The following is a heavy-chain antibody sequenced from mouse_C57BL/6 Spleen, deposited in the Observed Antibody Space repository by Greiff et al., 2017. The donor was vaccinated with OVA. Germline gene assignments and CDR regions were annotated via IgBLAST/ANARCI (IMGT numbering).Heavy chain of an antibody. J-gene: IGHJ3*01. CDR3: TRGEGYDGYSFAY. CDR1: GYTFTDYE. CDR2: IDPETGGT. V-gene: IGHV1-15*01. D-gene: IGHD2-3*01. Sequence: QVQLQQSGAELVRPGASVTLSCKASGYTFTDYEMHWVKQTPVHGLEWIGAIDPETGGTAYNQKFKGKAILTADKSSSTAYMELRSLASEDSAVYYCTRGEGYDGYSFAYWGQGTLVTVSA.